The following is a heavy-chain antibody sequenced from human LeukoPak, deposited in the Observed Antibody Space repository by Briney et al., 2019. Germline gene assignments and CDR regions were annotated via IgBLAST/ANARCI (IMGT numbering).Heavy chain of an antibody. V-gene: IGHV4-30-4*01. Sequence: SETLSLTCTVSGGSISSGDYYWSWIRQPPGKGLEWIGYIYYSGSTYYNPSLKSRVTISVDTSKNQFSLKLSSVTAADTAVYYCARDLPRGVGTHAFDIWGQGTMVTVSS. D-gene: IGHD1-1*01. CDR1: GGSISSGDYY. CDR3: ARDLPRGVGTHAFDI. J-gene: IGHJ3*02. CDR2: IYYSGST.